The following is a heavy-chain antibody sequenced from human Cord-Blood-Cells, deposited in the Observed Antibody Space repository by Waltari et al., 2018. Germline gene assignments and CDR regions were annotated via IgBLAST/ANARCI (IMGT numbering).Heavy chain of an antibody. CDR3: AIGSYLASLAEYFQH. Sequence: QVQLVQSGAEVKKPGASVKVSCKAYGYTFTSYDINCVRPATGQGLEWMGWMNPNSGNTGYAQKFQGRVTMTRNTSISTAYMELSSLRSEDTAVYYCAIGSYLASLAEYFQHWGQGTLVTVSS. D-gene: IGHD1-26*01. J-gene: IGHJ1*01. CDR2: MNPNSGNT. CDR1: GYTFTSYD. V-gene: IGHV1-8*01.